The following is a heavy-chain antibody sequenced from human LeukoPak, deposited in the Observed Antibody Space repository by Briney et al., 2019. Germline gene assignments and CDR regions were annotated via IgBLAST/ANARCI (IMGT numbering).Heavy chain of an antibody. V-gene: IGHV3-30*03. CDR1: GFTFSASG. CDR2: ISYDGSNK. Sequence: LAGGSLRLSCAASGFTFSASGMHWVRQAPGKGLEWVAFISYDGSNKDYIESVKGRFTISRDNSKNTLYLHMNSLSPEDTAVYYCARPTSYYDFSSGYSQVGYFDSWGQGTLVTVSS. CDR3: ARPTSYYDFSSGYSQVGYFDS. J-gene: IGHJ4*02. D-gene: IGHD3-3*01.